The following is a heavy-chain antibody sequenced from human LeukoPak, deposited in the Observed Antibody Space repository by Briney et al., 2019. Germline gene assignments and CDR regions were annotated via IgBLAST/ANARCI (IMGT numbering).Heavy chain of an antibody. D-gene: IGHD2-2*01. CDR1: GFTFSTYS. CDR3: ARALLLPGARERFIDY. Sequence: PGGSLRLSCAASGFTFSTYSMDWVRQAPGKGLEWVSYISSSSSTIYYADSVKGRFAISRDNAKNSLYLQMDSLRDEDTAVYYCARALLLPGARERFIDYWAQGTLVTVSS. V-gene: IGHV3-48*02. CDR2: ISSSSSTI. J-gene: IGHJ4*02.